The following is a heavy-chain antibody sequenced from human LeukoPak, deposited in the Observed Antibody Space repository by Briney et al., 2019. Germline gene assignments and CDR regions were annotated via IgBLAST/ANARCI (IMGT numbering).Heavy chain of an antibody. CDR2: ISSSSSAI. Sequence: HAGGSLRLSCAASGFTFTSYSMNWVRQAPGKGLEWVSYISSSSSAIYYADSVKGRFTISRDNAKNSVDPQMNSLRDEDTAVYYCARDSYGDYYFDYWGQGTLVTVSS. CDR3: ARDSYGDYYFDY. J-gene: IGHJ4*02. D-gene: IGHD4-17*01. CDR1: GFTFTSYS. V-gene: IGHV3-48*02.